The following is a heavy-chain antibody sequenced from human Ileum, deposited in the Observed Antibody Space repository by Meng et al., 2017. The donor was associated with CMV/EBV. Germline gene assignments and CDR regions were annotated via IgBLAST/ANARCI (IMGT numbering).Heavy chain of an antibody. J-gene: IGHJ5*02. CDR3: ATCGYCYSSGCYTNWFDP. Sequence: TFTNMGISWARQAPGQGREWRGWISAYNGDTNYAHPCKGKVTMTTDTSTGTAYMVVRSLRSDDTAVYYCATCGYCYSSGCYTNWFDPWGQGTLVTVSS. D-gene: IGHD2-2*02. CDR1: TFTNMG. V-gene: IGHV1-18*01. CDR2: ISAYNGDT.